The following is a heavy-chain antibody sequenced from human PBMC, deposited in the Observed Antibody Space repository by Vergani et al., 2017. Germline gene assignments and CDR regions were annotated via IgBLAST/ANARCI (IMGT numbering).Heavy chain of an antibody. J-gene: IGHJ4*02. Sequence: QAQLQESGPRLVKPSQTLSLTCTVSGGSISSYYWSWIRQPPGKGLEWIGYIYYSGNTYYNPSLKSRVTISTDTSKNQFSLKLSSVTAADTAVYYCARVIAVAGAFDYWGQGTLVTVSS. V-gene: IGHV4-59*08. CDR2: IYYSGNT. CDR1: GGSISSYY. D-gene: IGHD6-19*01. CDR3: ARVIAVAGAFDY.